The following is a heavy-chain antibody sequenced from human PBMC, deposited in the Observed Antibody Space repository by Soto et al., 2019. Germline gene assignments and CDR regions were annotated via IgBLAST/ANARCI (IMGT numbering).Heavy chain of an antibody. Sequence: VSLRLSCAASGFTFSSYWMSWVRQAPGKGLEWVANIKQDGSEKYYVDSVKGRFTISRDNAKNSXXXXXXXXXXXXXXXYYCARDYGSGSYYWGYYYYGMDVWGQGTTVTVSS. CDR2: IKQDGSEK. CDR3: ARDYGSGSYYWGYYYYGMDV. CDR1: GFTFSSYW. J-gene: IGHJ6*02. D-gene: IGHD3-10*01. V-gene: IGHV3-7*01.